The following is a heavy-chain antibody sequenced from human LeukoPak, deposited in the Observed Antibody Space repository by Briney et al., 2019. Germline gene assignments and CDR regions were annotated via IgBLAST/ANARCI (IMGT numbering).Heavy chain of an antibody. J-gene: IGHJ6*02. D-gene: IGHD6-19*01. CDR3: ARGGPPVAGPGYHYYYYYGMDV. V-gene: IGHV4-34*01. CDR2: INHSGST. CDR1: GGSFSGYY. Sequence: SETLSLTCAVYGGSFSGYYWSWIRQPPGKGLEWIGEINHSGSTNYNPSLKSRVTISVDTSKNQFSLKLSSVTAADTAVYYCARGGPPVAGPGYHYYYYYGMDVWGQGTTVTVSS.